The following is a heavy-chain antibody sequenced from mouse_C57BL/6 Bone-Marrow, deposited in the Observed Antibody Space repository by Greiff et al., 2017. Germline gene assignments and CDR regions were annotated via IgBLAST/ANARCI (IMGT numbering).Heavy chain of an antibody. V-gene: IGHV1-82*01. D-gene: IGHD1-1*01. Sequence: VQLQQSGPELVKPGASVKISCKASGYAFSSSWMNWVKQRPGKGLEWIGRIYPGDGDTNYNGKFKGKATLTADKSSSTAYMQLSSLTSEDSAVYFCATTVGYFDVWGTGTTVTVSS. CDR1: GYAFSSSW. J-gene: IGHJ1*03. CDR2: IYPGDGDT. CDR3: ATTVGYFDV.